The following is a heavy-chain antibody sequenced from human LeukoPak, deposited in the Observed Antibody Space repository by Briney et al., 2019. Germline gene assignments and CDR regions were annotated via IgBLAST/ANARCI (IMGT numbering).Heavy chain of an antibody. CDR3: ARELVVTPFYYYYYGMDV. CDR1: GYTFTGYY. J-gene: IGHJ6*02. V-gene: IGHV1-2*02. CDR2: INPNSGGT. Sequence: ASVKVSGKASGYTFTGYYMHWVRQAPGQGLEWMGWINPNSGGTNYAQKFQGRVTMTRDTSISTAYMELSRLRSDDTAVYYCARELVVTPFYYYYYGMDVWGQGTTVTVSS. D-gene: IGHD3-22*01.